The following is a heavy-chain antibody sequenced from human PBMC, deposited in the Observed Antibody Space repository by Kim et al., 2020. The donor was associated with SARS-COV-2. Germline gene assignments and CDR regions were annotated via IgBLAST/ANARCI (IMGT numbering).Heavy chain of an antibody. CDR3: ARDLDRDGYLFDY. V-gene: IGHV3-11*01. D-gene: IGHD5-12*01. Sequence: YADSGNGRFTISRDNDRKSLYLQMNSLRAEDTAVYYCARDLDRDGYLFDYWGQGTLVTVSS. J-gene: IGHJ4*02.